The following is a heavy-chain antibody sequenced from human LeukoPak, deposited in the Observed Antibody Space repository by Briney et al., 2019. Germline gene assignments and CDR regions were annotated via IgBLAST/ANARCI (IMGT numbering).Heavy chain of an antibody. Sequence: SETLSLTCAVYGRSFSGYYWSWIRQPPGKGLEWIGEINHSGSTNYNPSLKSRVTISVNTSKNQFSLKLSSVTAADTAVYYCARDKLTRRITMVRGGNWFDPWGQGTLATVSS. CDR3: ARDKLTRRITMVRGGNWFDP. J-gene: IGHJ5*02. D-gene: IGHD3-10*01. CDR2: INHSGST. V-gene: IGHV4-34*01. CDR1: GRSFSGYY.